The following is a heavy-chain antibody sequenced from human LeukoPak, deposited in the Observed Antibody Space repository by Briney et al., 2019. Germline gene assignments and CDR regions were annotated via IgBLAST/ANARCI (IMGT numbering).Heavy chain of an antibody. CDR3: AKDHRPPGYCSGGSCYFSY. V-gene: IGHV3-23*01. CDR1: GFTFSSYA. J-gene: IGHJ4*02. Sequence: GGSLRLSCAASGFTFSSYAMSWVRQAPGKGLEWVSAISGSGGSTYYADSVKGRFTISRDNSKNTLYLQTNSLRAEDTAVYYCAKDHRPPGYCSGGSCYFSYWGQGTLVTVSS. CDR2: ISGSGGST. D-gene: IGHD2-15*01.